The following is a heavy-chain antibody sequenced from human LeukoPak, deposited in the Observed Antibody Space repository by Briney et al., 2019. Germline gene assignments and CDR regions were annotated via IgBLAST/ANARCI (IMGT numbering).Heavy chain of an antibody. V-gene: IGHV3-73*01. CDR2: IRNKANNYAT. Sequence: GSLRLSSAASGFTFSDSTMHWVRQASGKGLEWVGRIRNKANNYATAYATSVKGRFTLSRDDSKNTAYLQMNSLKTEDTALYYCVRGAASGSYYGLGVWGQGATVTVSS. CDR1: GFTFSDST. D-gene: IGHD1-26*01. CDR3: VRGAASGSYYGLGV. J-gene: IGHJ6*02.